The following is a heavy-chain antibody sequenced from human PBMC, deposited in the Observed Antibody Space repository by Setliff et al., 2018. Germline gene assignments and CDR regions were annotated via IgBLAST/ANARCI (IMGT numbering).Heavy chain of an antibody. CDR2: IRYDGSYK. J-gene: IGHJ4*02. V-gene: IGHV3-30*02. D-gene: IGHD3-10*01. CDR1: GFTFSSFW. Sequence: PGGSLRLSCAASGFTFSSFWMSWVRQAPGKGLEWVAFIRYDGSYKYYEDSVKGRFIISRDNPENTLYLQMNSLRVEDTARYFCAKVKKQLIRGSGLDFWGQGTVVTVSS. CDR3: AKVKKQLIRGSGLDF.